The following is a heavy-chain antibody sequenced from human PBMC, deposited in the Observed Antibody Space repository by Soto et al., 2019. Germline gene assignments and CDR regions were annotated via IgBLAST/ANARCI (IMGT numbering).Heavy chain of an antibody. CDR1: VFTFSSYG. Sequence: QVQLVESGGGVVQPGRSLRLSCAASVFTFSSYGMHWVRQAPGKGLEWVTVISYDGNVAYYADSVKGRFTISRDNSKNTLYLQMNSLRTEDTAMYYCAKEGPITNWYFDYWGQGTLVTVSS. J-gene: IGHJ4*02. CDR3: AKEGPITNWYFDY. V-gene: IGHV3-30*18. D-gene: IGHD1-1*01. CDR2: ISYDGNVA.